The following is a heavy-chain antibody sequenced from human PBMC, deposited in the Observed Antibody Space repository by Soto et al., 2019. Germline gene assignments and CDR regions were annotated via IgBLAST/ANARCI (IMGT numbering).Heavy chain of an antibody. Sequence: LSLTCTVSGTSISSTSYYWGWIRQPPGKRLEGIGSIFYNGNTYYNPSLKSRVTISVDTSKNQFSLRLSSVTAADTAVYYCARQISGTYLSLRWFDPWGQGTLVTVSS. J-gene: IGHJ5*02. CDR3: ARQISGTYLSLRWFDP. CDR2: IFYNGNT. D-gene: IGHD1-26*01. CDR1: GTSISSTSYY. V-gene: IGHV4-39*01.